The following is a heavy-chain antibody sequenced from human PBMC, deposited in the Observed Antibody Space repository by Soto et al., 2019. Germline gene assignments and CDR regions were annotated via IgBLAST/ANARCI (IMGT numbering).Heavy chain of an antibody. CDR2: ISAYNGNT. V-gene: IGHV1-18*04. CDR1: GYTFTSYG. J-gene: IGHJ3*02. CDR3: ARGGGYYDSSGYEALDI. Sequence: ASVKVSCKASGYTFTSYGISWVRQAPGQGLEWMGWISAYNGNTNYAQKLQGRVTMTTDTSTSTAYMELRSLRSDDTAVYYCARGGGYYDSSGYEALDIWGQGTMVTVSS. D-gene: IGHD3-22*01.